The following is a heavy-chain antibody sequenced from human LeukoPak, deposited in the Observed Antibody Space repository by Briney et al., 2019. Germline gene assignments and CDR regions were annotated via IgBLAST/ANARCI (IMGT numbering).Heavy chain of an antibody. D-gene: IGHD4-11*01. J-gene: IGHJ4*02. CDR1: GGTFSSYA. CDR2: ISVNNGNT. CDR3: ARSGHYSNYVADY. V-gene: IGHV1-18*01. Sequence: ASVKVSCKASGGTFSSYAISWVRQAPGQGLEWMGRISVNNGNTNYAQKLQGSVTMTTDTSTSTAYMELRSLRSDDTAVYYCARSGHYSNYVADYWGQGTLVTVSS.